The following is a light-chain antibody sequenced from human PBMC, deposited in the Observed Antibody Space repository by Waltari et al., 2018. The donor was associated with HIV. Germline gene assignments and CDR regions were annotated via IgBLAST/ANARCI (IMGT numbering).Light chain of an antibody. CDR3: ASYITSATPV. Sequence: QSALTQPASVSGSPGQSITLSCDVDAYKYVSWYPHHPGKAPKVIIYDVTNRPSGLSYRFSGSKSGNTATLTISGLQPEDEADYFCASYITSATPVFGGGTKLTVL. J-gene: IGLJ2*01. CDR2: DVT. CDR1: VDAYKY. V-gene: IGLV2-14*01.